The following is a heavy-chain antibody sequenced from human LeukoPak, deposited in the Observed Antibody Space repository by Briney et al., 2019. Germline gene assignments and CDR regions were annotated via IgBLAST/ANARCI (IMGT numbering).Heavy chain of an antibody. Sequence: SETLSLTCAAYGGSFSGYYWSWIRQPPGKGLEWIGEINHSGSTNYNPSLKSRVTISVDTSKNQFSLKLSSVTAADTAVYYCASNTLRYCSSTSCPPLDYWGQGTLVTVSS. V-gene: IGHV4-34*01. CDR3: ASNTLRYCSSTSCPPLDY. CDR2: INHSGST. CDR1: GGSFSGYY. J-gene: IGHJ4*02. D-gene: IGHD2-2*01.